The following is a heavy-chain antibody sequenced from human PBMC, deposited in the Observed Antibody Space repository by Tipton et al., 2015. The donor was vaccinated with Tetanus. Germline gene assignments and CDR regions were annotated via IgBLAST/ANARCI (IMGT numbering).Heavy chain of an antibody. D-gene: IGHD3-9*01. V-gene: IGHV4-59*08. Sequence: TLSLTCTVPGGSISSYYWSWIRQPPGKGLEWIGYIYYSGSTNYNPSLKSRVTISVDTSKNQFSLKLSSVTAADTAVYYCARLGYDILTGYHYDYWGQGTLVTVSS. CDR3: ARLGYDILTGYHYDY. CDR2: IYYSGST. CDR1: GGSISSYY. J-gene: IGHJ4*02.